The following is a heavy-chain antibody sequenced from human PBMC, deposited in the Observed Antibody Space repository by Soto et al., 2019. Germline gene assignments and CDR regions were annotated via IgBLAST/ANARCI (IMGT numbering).Heavy chain of an antibody. Sequence: SETLSPTCAVYGLSLSGYYLILLPQPPGKGLEWIGEINHSGSTNYNPSLKSRVTISVDTSKNQFSLKLSSVTAADTAVYYCARAPDMVAERGALGNDYWGQGTLVTVSS. CDR1: GLSLSGYY. CDR2: INHSGST. J-gene: IGHJ4*02. D-gene: IGHD5-12*01. V-gene: IGHV4-34*01. CDR3: ARAPDMVAERGALGNDY.